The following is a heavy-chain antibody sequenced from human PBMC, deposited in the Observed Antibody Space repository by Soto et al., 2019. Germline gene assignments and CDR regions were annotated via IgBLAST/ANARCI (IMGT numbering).Heavy chain of an antibody. CDR1: GFTFRTYA. J-gene: IGHJ4*02. CDR2: ISYDGIHS. V-gene: IGHV3-30*18. D-gene: IGHD5-12*01. CDR3: VKAGWSGFDVLYLFFEH. Sequence: QVQLVESGGGVVQPGGSLRLPCAASGFTFRTYAMHWVRQAPGKGLEWLAVISYDGIHSYYADSVKGRFTISRDNSKNTLYLEMNRLRPEDTAVYYCVKAGWSGFDVLYLFFEHWGQGALVTVSS.